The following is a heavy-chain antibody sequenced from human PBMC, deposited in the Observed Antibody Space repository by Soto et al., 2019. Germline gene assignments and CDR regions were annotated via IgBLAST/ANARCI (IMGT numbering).Heavy chain of an antibody. J-gene: IGHJ6*03. CDR3: AKNPNYYYYMDV. CDR1: GFTFRDNY. V-gene: IGHV3-11*01. CDR2: ITSSGSYR. Sequence: QVQLVESGGGLVKPGGSLRLSCAASGFTFRDNYMTRIRQAPGKGLQWISYITSSGSYRHYADSVKGRFTISRDNANNSLYLQMNTLRAEDTAVYYCAKNPNYYYYMDVWGKGTTVIVSS.